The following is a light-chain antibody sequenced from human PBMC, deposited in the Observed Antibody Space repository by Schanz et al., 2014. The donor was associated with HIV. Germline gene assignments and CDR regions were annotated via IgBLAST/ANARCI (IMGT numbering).Light chain of an antibody. CDR1: RSNIGSNT. CDR2: SND. J-gene: IGLJ2*01. CDR3: VSYTGTNNPV. V-gene: IGLV1-44*01. Sequence: QAVLTQPPSASGTPGQRVTISCSGSRSNIGSNTVNWYQQLPGTAPKVLIYSNDQRPSGVPERFSASKSGASDTSGSLAITGLQADDEADYYCVSYTGTNNPVFGGGTKLTVL.